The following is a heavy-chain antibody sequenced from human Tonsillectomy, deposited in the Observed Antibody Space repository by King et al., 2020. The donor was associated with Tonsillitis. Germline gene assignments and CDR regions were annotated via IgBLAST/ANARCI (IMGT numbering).Heavy chain of an antibody. J-gene: IGHJ4*02. CDR3: ARVGLQLAPIDY. CDR1: GFTFSTYW. Sequence: EVQLVESGGHLVQPGGSLRLSCAASGFTFSTYWMHWVRQAPGKGLVWVSRINSDGRSTSYADSVKGRFTISRDNAKNTLYLQMNSLRAEDTAVYYCARVGLQLAPIDYWGQGALVTVSS. V-gene: IGHV3-74*01. CDR2: INSDGRST. D-gene: IGHD6-13*01.